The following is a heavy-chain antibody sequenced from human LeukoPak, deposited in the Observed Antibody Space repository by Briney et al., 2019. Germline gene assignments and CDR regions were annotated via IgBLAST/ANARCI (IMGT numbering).Heavy chain of an antibody. J-gene: IGHJ5*02. Sequence: ASVKVSCKASGYTFTSYAMNWVRQAPGQGLGWMGWINTNTGNPTYAQGFTGRFVFSLDTSVSTAYLQIRSLKAEDTAVYYCARRGYRYGSRFWFDPWGQGTLVTVSS. D-gene: IGHD5-18*01. CDR3: ARRGYRYGSRFWFDP. CDR1: GYTFTSYA. CDR2: INTNTGNP. V-gene: IGHV7-4-1*01.